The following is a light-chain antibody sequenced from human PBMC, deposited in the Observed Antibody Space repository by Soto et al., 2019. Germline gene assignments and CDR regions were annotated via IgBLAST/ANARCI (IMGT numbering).Light chain of an antibody. V-gene: IGKV1-33*01. CDR3: LQYEELPLT. J-gene: IGKJ4*01. CDR1: RDISNS. Sequence: DIQMTQSPSSLSASVGDRVTITCQASRDISNSLNWFQQKPGKAPKLLIYLASNLETGVPSRFTGGGSGTLFSFTISSLQPEDIATYYCLQYEELPLTFGGGTKVEIK. CDR2: LAS.